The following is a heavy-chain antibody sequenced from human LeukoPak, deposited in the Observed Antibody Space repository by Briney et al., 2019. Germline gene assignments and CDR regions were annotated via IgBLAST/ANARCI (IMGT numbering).Heavy chain of an antibody. J-gene: IGHJ4*02. CDR1: SGSITNYY. V-gene: IGHV4-59*01. CDR2: IYSSGST. CDR3: ATLRRDGYNFEY. D-gene: IGHD5-12*01. Sequence: PSETLSLTCTVSSGSITNYYWSWIRQPPGKGLEWIGYIYSSGSTNYNPSLKSRVTISVDTSKNQFSLKLSSVTAADTAMYYCATLRRDGYNFEYWGQGTLVTVSS.